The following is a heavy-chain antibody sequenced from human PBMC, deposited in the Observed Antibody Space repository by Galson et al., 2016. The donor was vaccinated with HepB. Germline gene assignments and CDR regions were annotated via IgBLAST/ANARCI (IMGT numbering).Heavy chain of an antibody. V-gene: IGHV1-69*13. CDR2: IIPISGKT. CDR1: GGSFSSYG. J-gene: IGHJ4*02. Sequence: SVKVSCKASGGSFSSYGVSWVRQAPGQGLEWVGGIIPISGKTSSAQKFQDRVAITADESSSTVYMELSSLRSDDTAVYYCAGEMHSSGSFDDWGQGTLVTVSS. D-gene: IGHD3-22*01. CDR3: AGEMHSSGSFDD.